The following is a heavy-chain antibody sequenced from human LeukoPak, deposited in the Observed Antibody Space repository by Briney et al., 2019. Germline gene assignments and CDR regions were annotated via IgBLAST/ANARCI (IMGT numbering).Heavy chain of an antibody. Sequence: PGGSLRLSCTASGFTFSSFWMSWVRQAPGKGLEWVANINQAGTEKYYVDSVRGRFTISRDNAKNSLYLQMNSLRAEDTAVYYCARDPGQVVPAANRGVFWGQGTLVTVSS. D-gene: IGHD2-2*01. V-gene: IGHV3-7*01. CDR1: GFTFSSFW. CDR2: INQAGTEK. J-gene: IGHJ4*02. CDR3: ARDPGQVVPAANRGVF.